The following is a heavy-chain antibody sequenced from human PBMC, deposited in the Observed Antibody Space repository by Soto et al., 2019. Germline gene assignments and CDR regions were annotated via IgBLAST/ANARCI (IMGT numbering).Heavy chain of an antibody. D-gene: IGHD3-16*01. Sequence: QVQLVQSGSEVKKPGASVRVSCRTSGYTFAANYIHWLRQAPGKGHQWMGWINPKSDETKFSQKFQGRVALTKDTTSNTVHLDVANLRSEDTAVYYCARWTSRGCYDSWGQGTLITASS. CDR3: ARWTSRGCYDS. J-gene: IGHJ4*02. V-gene: IGHV1-2*02. CDR1: GYTFAANY. CDR2: INPKSDET.